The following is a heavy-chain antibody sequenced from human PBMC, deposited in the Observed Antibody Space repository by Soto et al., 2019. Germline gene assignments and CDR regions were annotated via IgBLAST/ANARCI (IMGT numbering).Heavy chain of an antibody. CDR2: IKEDGSQT. J-gene: IGHJ4*02. Sequence: GGSLRLSCAASGITFNTYWMTWVRQAPGKGLEWVANIKEDGSQTYYVDSVKGRFTISRDNAKASLYLQMSSLRAEDTGVYYCATYCSSTTCRSCWGQGTLVTVSS. CDR1: GITFNTYW. CDR3: ATYCSSTTCRSC. D-gene: IGHD2-2*01. V-gene: IGHV3-7*05.